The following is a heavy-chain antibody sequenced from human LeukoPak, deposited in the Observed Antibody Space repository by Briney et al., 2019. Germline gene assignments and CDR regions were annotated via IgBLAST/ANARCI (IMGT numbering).Heavy chain of an antibody. J-gene: IGHJ5*02. Sequence: SETLSLTCAVYSGSFSGYYWSWIRQPPGKGLEWIGEINHSGSTNYNPSLKSRVTISVDTSKNQFSLKLSSVTAADTAVYYCARGHPLSSYDFWSGYYRPQLGWFDPWGQGTLVTVSS. CDR2: INHSGST. CDR1: SGSFSGYY. V-gene: IGHV4-34*01. D-gene: IGHD3-3*01. CDR3: ARGHPLSSYDFWSGYYRPQLGWFDP.